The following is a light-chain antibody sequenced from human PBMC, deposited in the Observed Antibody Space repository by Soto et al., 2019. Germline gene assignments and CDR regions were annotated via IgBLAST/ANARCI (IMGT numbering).Light chain of an antibody. V-gene: IGLV1-40*01. Sequence: QSVLTQPPSVSGAPGKRVTISCTGSSSKIGAGYDVHWYQQLPGTAPKLLIYGNSNRPSGVPDRFSGSKSGTSASLAITGLQAEDEADYYCQSYDSSLSGYVVFGGGTKLTVL. CDR2: GNS. CDR3: QSYDSSLSGYVV. CDR1: SSKIGAGYD. J-gene: IGLJ2*01.